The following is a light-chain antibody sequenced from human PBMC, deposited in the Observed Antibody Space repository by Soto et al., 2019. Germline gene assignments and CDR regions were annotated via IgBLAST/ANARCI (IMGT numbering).Light chain of an antibody. CDR1: SSNIGAGYD. Sequence: QSVLTQPPSVSGAPGQRVTISCTGSSSNIGAGYDVHWYQQLPGTAPKLLIYGNSNRPSGVPDRFSGSKSGTSASLAITGLQAEDEADYYCQSYDSSLSGSMVFGTGTKLTVL. CDR2: GNS. V-gene: IGLV1-40*01. J-gene: IGLJ1*01. CDR3: QSYDSSLSGSMV.